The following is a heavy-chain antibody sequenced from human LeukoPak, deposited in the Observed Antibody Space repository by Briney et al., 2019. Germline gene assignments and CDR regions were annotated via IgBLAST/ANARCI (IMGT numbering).Heavy chain of an antibody. J-gene: IGHJ4*02. CDR3: ARSPRFGGATVDFDY. CDR1: GGSISSYY. CDR2: IYYSGST. V-gene: IGHV4-59*08. D-gene: IGHD1-26*01. Sequence: PSETLSLTCTVSGGSISSYYWSWIRQPPGKGLGWIGYIYYSGSTNYNPSLKSRVTISVDTSKNQFSLKLSSVTAADTAVYYCARSPRFGGATVDFDYWGQGTLVTVSS.